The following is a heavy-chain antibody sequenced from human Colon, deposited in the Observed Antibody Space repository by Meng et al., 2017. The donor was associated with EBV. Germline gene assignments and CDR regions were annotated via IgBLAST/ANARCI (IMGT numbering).Heavy chain of an antibody. CDR3: LRGSGGSV. CDR1: GDSNTNQNW. V-gene: IGHV4-4*02. Sequence: LRSGPASFTPSQSLSLTCAFLGDSNTNQNWWDWFRQPPGKGLGWIGEIPHRGSSAYNPSLKSRVSMSIDKSKNQFSLKLTSVTAADTAVYHCLRGSGGSVWGQGTLVTVSS. D-gene: IGHD3-10*01. J-gene: IGHJ1*01. CDR2: IPHRGSS.